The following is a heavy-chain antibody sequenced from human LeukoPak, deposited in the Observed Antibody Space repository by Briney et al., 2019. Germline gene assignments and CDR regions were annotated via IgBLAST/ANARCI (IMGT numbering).Heavy chain of an antibody. D-gene: IGHD3-22*01. J-gene: IGHJ4*02. CDR3: ARGGYYYDSSGYSHLPDY. V-gene: IGHV1-69*13. CDR1: GGTFSRYA. CDR2: IIPIVGTT. Sequence: SVKVSCKASGGTFSRYAISWVRQAPGQGLEWMGGIIPIVGTTNYAQMFQGRVTITADESTSTAYMELSSLRSEDTAVYYCARGGYYYDSSGYSHLPDYWGQGTLVTVSA.